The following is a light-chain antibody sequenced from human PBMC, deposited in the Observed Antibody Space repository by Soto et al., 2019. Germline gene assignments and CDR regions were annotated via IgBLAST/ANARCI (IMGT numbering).Light chain of an antibody. CDR3: SSYAGSSIGV. CDR2: DVS. V-gene: IGLV2-8*01. CDR1: SSDVGAYNY. Sequence: QSALTQPPSASGSPGQSVTISCTGTSSDVGAYNYVSWYQQHPGKAPKLMIYDVSKRPSGGPDRFSGSKSGNTASLTVSGLQAEDEADFYCSSYAGSSIGVFGGGTKLTVL. J-gene: IGLJ3*02.